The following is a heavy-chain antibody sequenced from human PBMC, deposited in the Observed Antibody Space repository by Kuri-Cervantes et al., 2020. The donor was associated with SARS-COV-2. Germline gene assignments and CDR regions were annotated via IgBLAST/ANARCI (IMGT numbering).Heavy chain of an antibody. CDR1: GGTFSSYA. D-gene: IGHD4-17*01. CDR2: IIPIFGTA. V-gene: IGHV1-69*13. J-gene: IGHJ4*02. Sequence: SVKVSCKASGGTFSSYAISWVRQAPGQGREWMGGIIPIFGTANYAQKFQGRVTITADESTSTAYMELSSLRSEDTAVYYCAKPPEEGAVTTWGNDYWGQGTLVTVSS. CDR3: AKPPEEGAVTTWGNDY.